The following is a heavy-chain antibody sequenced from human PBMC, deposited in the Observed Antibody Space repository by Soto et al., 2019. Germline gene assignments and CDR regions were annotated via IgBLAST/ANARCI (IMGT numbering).Heavy chain of an antibody. D-gene: IGHD3-9*01. J-gene: IGHJ6*03. V-gene: IGHV3-66*01. CDR2: IYSGGST. CDR1: GFTVSSNY. Sequence: PGGALRLSCAASGFTVSSNYMSWVRQAPGKGLEGVSVIYSGGSTYYADAVKGRFTISRDDSKNTLYLQMNSMSAEDTAVYYCAREIGESYSAILTGYFEGSYYYYMDVWGKGTTVTVSS. CDR3: AREIGESYSAILTGYFEGSYYYYMDV.